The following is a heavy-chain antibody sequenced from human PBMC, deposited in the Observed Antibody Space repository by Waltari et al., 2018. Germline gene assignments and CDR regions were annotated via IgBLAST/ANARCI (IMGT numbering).Heavy chain of an antibody. CDR1: GLHFRSYA. V-gene: IGHV3-23*01. J-gene: IGHJ5*02. CDR2: ISFSDAT. CDR3: AKPFYNWDDPLVS. Sequence: EVQLLASGGELVQAGGALGLSGGISGLHFRSYAINWVRRAPGTGLQWVAAISFSDATFHADSVKGRFTISRDTSKDTVYLQMNSLRADDTAVYYCAKPFYNWDDPLVSWGQGTPVTVSS. D-gene: IGHD1-20*01.